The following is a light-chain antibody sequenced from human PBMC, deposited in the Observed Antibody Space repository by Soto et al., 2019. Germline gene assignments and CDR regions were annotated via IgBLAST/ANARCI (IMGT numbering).Light chain of an antibody. J-gene: IGKJ1*01. CDR3: QQYSKWPPWT. V-gene: IGKV3-20*01. Sequence: EIVLTQSPGTLSLSPGERATLSCRASQSVSSSYLAWFQQKPGQAPRVLIYGASSRATGIPDRFSGSGSGTDFTLTISRLEPEDFAVYYCQQYSKWPPWTFGPGTKVEIK. CDR2: GAS. CDR1: QSVSSSY.